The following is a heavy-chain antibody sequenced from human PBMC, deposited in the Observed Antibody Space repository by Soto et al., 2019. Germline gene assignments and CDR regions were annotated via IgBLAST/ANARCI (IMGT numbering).Heavy chain of an antibody. CDR3: ARDTTGILDY. D-gene: IGHD1-1*01. Sequence: PGGSPRLSCAASGFNFDNYWMAWVRQAPGKGLEWVANIKQDGSDKNYVDSVKGRFTISRDNAKNSLYLQMNSLRAEDSAVYSCARDTTGILDYWGQGTLVTVSS. V-gene: IGHV3-7*01. CDR1: GFNFDNYW. CDR2: IKQDGSDK. J-gene: IGHJ4*02.